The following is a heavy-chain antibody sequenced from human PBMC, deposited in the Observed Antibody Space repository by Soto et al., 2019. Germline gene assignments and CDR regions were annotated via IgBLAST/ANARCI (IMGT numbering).Heavy chain of an antibody. J-gene: IGHJ3*01. CDR1: SDCSKPYY. D-gene: IGHD2-21*02. V-gene: IGHV4-59*07. CDR2: VSYNGNT. CDR3: AQQQYTVVTTFDV. Sequence: QVQLKQSGPGQVKPADTLSLKCTVSSDCSKPYYWSWIPQTPGGGLEWIGHVSYNGNTNYKPSLRIRVSISAGTSKSESSLNLTSLTAADAAMYFCAQQQYTVVTTFDVWGHGTMVAVSS.